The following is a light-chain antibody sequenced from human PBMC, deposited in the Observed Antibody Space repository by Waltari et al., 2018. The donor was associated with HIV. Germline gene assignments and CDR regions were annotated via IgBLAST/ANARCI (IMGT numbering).Light chain of an antibody. CDR1: PGNNNY. Sequence: DIQMTQSPSSLPALVGNNVTTTWRASPGNNNYLVWLQQKPGQAPKSLIYAAASLQSGVPSKFSGSGSGTDFTLTISSLQPEDFAPYYCQQYKSYPITFGQGTRLEIK. CDR2: AAA. J-gene: IGKJ5*01. CDR3: QQYKSYPIT. V-gene: IGKV1-16*02.